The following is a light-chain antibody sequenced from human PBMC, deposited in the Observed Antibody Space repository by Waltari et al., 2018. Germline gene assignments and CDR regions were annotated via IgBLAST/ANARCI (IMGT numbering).Light chain of an antibody. V-gene: IGKV4-1*01. CDR3: QQYYSTPLT. J-gene: IGKJ3*01. Sequence: DIVMTQSPDSLAVSLGERATINCKSSQSVLYSSNNKNYLAWYQQKAGQPPKLLFYWASTRESGVPDRFSGSGSGTDFSLTISSLRAEDVAVYYCQQYYSTPLTFGPGTKVDIK. CDR2: WAS. CDR1: QSVLYSSNNKNY.